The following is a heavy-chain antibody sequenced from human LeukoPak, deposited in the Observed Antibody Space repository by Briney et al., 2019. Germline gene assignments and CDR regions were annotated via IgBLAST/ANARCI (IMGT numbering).Heavy chain of an antibody. CDR1: GFTFRSYA. Sequence: GGSLRLSCAASGFTFRSYAMSWVRQPPGKGLEWVSAVSDSGVATRYADSVKGRFTISRDNSKDTLYLQMNSLRAEDTAVYFCAKSDCGGDGCKLLNYWGQGTLVTVSS. V-gene: IGHV3-23*01. J-gene: IGHJ4*02. CDR2: VSDSGVAT. D-gene: IGHD2-21*01. CDR3: AKSDCGGDGCKLLNY.